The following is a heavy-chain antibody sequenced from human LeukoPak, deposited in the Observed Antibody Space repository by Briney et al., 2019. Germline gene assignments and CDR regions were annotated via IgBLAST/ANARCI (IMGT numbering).Heavy chain of an antibody. V-gene: IGHV4-31*03. Sequence: SETLSLTCTVSGGSISSGGYYWSWIRQHPGKGLEWIGYIYYSGSTYYNPSLKSRVTISVDTSKNQFSLKLSSVTAADTAVYYCARDGHPGHFDYWGQGALVTVSS. CDR1: GGSISSGGYY. CDR2: IYYSGST. J-gene: IGHJ4*02. CDR3: ARDGHPGHFDY.